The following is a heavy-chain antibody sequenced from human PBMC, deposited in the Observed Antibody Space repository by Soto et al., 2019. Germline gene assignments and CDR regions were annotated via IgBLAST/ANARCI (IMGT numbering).Heavy chain of an antibody. CDR3: ARVYMVRGTIIRYFDY. CDR2: IYHSGST. J-gene: IGHJ4*02. D-gene: IGHD3-10*01. V-gene: IGHV4-4*02. Sequence: QVQLQESGPGLVKPSGTLSLTCAVSGGSISSSNWWSWVRQPPGKGLEWIGKIYHSGSTNYNPSHKRRVTRSVDKSKNQFSLKLSSVTAADTAVYYCARVYMVRGTIIRYFDYWGQGTLVTVSS. CDR1: GGSISSSNW.